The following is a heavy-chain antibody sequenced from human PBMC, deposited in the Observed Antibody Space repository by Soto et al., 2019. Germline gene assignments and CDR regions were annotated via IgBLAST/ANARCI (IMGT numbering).Heavy chain of an antibody. D-gene: IGHD5-18*01. J-gene: IGHJ4*02. CDR2: ITDNGGST. Sequence: PVGSLRLSCAASGFTFSRYGMSWFRQAPVNGLEWVSLITDNGGSTYYADSVKGRFTISRDNSKNTLYLQMNSLRAEDTAVYYCAKDRRGYSYDGLDYWGQGTLVTVSS. V-gene: IGHV3-23*01. CDR1: GFTFSRYG. CDR3: AKDRRGYSYDGLDY.